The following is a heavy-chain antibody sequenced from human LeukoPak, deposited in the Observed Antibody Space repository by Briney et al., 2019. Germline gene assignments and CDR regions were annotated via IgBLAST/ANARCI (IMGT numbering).Heavy chain of an antibody. Sequence: ASVKASCKASGGTFSSYSISWVRQAPGQGLEWMGGIIPIFGTANYAQKLQGIVTITADKSTSTAYMELSSLRSEDTAVYYCASHYYDSSGYYHYYYYMDVWGKGTTVTVSS. J-gene: IGHJ6*03. D-gene: IGHD3-22*01. CDR3: ASHYYDSSGYYHYYYYMDV. CDR2: IIPIFGTA. CDR1: GGTFSSYS. V-gene: IGHV1-69*06.